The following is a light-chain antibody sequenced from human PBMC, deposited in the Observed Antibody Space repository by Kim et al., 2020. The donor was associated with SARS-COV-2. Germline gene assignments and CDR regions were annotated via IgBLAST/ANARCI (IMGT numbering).Light chain of an antibody. Sequence: ATINCKSSQSVLYSSNNKNYLAWYQQKPGQPPKLLIYWASTRESGVPDRFSGSGSGTDFTLTISSLQTEDAAVYYCQQYYSTPRTFGQGTKVDIK. CDR1: QSVLYSSNNKNY. CDR2: WAS. CDR3: QQYYSTPRT. J-gene: IGKJ1*01. V-gene: IGKV4-1*01.